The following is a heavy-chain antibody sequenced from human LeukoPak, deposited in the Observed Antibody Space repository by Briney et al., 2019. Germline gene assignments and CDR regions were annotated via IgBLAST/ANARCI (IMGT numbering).Heavy chain of an antibody. Sequence: GGSLRLSCAASGFIFSSYGMHWVRQAPGKGLEWVALMAGDGSSIYYADSVKGRFTISRDNSKNTVYLQMNSLRPEDTAVYYCAKAAVYSKRWTPFDDWGRGTLVTVSS. J-gene: IGHJ4*02. V-gene: IGHV3-30*18. CDR1: GFIFSSYG. CDR3: AKAAVYSKRWTPFDD. D-gene: IGHD1-26*01. CDR2: MAGDGSSI.